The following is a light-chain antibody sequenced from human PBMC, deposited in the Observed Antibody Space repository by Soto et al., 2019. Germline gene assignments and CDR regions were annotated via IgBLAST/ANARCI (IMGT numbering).Light chain of an antibody. V-gene: IGKV3-20*01. Sequence: EIVMTQSPATLSVSPGERATLSCRASQSVSSNLAWYQQKPGQAPRLLIYGASSRATGIPDRFSGSGSGTDFTLTISRLEPEDFAVYYCQQYASSPVYTFGQGTKLEIK. CDR1: QSVSSN. CDR2: GAS. CDR3: QQYASSPVYT. J-gene: IGKJ2*01.